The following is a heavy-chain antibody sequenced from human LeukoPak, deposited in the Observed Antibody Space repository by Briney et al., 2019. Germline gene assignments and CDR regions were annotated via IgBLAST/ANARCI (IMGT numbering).Heavy chain of an antibody. CDR3: ARGVDSHYYGSGSSADYFDY. Sequence: SETLSLTCAVYGGSFSGYYWSWLRQPPGKGLEWIGEINHSGRTNYNPSLKSRVTISVDTSKNQFSLKLSSVTAADTAVYYCARGVDSHYYGSGSSADYFDYWGQGTLVTVSS. V-gene: IGHV4-34*01. D-gene: IGHD3-10*01. CDR1: GGSFSGYY. J-gene: IGHJ4*02. CDR2: INHSGRT.